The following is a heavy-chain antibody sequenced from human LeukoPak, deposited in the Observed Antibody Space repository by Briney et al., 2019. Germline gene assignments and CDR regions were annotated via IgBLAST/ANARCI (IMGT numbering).Heavy chain of an antibody. CDR1: GFTFHDYG. V-gene: IGHV3-20*04. J-gene: IGHJ6*03. CDR2: INWNGGSA. Sequence: GGSLRLSCAASGFTFHDYGMSWVRHAPGEGLEWVSGINWNGGSAVYADSVKGRFTISRDNAKNSLYLQMNSLRAEDTALYYCARDLHFCSSTSCYQSSYYYYYYMDVWGKGTTVTVSS. D-gene: IGHD2-2*01. CDR3: ARDLHFCSSTSCYQSSYYYYYYMDV.